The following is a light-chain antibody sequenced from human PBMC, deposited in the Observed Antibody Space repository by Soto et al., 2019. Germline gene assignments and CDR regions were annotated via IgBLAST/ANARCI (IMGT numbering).Light chain of an antibody. CDR2: INN. V-gene: IGLV1-47*02. J-gene: IGLJ1*01. CDR1: SSNIGINY. Sequence: QSALTQPPSASGTPGQRVTISCSGSSSNIGINYVYWYQHLPGTAPKLLIYINNQRPPGVPDRFSGSKSGTSASLAISGLRSEDEADFYCCSYGGSFPYVFGTGTKVTVL. CDR3: CSYGGSFPYV.